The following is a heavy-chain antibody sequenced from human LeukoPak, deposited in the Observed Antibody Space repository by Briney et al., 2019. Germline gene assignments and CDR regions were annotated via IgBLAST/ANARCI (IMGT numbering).Heavy chain of an antibody. D-gene: IGHD3-10*02. CDR3: ARSLGSGRSYYYYGMDV. V-gene: IGHV4-30-4*01. CDR1: GGSISSGDYY. J-gene: IGHJ6*02. Sequence: SQTLSLTCTVSGGSISSGDYYWSWIRQPPGKGLEWIGFIYHSGSTYYNLSLKSRATISVDTSKNRFSLKLSSVTAADTAVYYCARSLGSGRSYYYYGMDVWGQGTTVTVSS. CDR2: IYHSGST.